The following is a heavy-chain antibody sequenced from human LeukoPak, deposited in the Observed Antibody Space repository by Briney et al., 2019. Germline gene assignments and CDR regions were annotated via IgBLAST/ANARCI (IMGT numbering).Heavy chain of an antibody. J-gene: IGHJ6*03. V-gene: IGHV4-39*07. CDR1: GGSISSSSYY. Sequence: KTSETLSLTCTVSGGSISSSSYYWGWIRQPPGKGLEWIGSIYYSGSTYYNPSLKSRVTISVDTSKNQFSLKLSSVTAADTGVYYCARAAGITIFVYYYYYMDVWGKGTTVTVSS. D-gene: IGHD3-3*01. CDR2: IYYSGST. CDR3: ARAAGITIFVYYYYYMDV.